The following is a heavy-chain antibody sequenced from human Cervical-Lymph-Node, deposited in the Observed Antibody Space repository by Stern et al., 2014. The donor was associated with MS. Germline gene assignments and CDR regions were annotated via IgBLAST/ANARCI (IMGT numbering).Heavy chain of an antibody. CDR1: GGSISGYY. V-gene: IGHV4-59*01. CDR2: IYNPGPT. D-gene: IGHD1-26*01. Sequence: QLQLQESGPGLVKPSGALSLTCSVSGGSISGYYWTWIRQTPGKTLEWISLIYNPGPTNYNPSFGSRVSMSMDTSKSQFSLRLSSVTAADTATYYCARGERAIDWYFDLWGRGTMVTVSS. CDR3: ARGERAIDWYFDL. J-gene: IGHJ2*01.